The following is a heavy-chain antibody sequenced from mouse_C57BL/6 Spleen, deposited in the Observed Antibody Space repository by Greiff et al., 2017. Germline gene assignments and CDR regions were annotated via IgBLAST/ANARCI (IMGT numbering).Heavy chain of an antibody. J-gene: IGHJ1*03. CDR3: ARRYYGSSYDWYFDV. CDR2: IDPSDSYT. CDR1: GYTFTSYW. D-gene: IGHD1-1*01. Sequence: VQLQQPGAELVKPGASVKLSCKASGYTFTSYWMQWVKQRPGQGLEWIGEIDPSDSYTHYNQKFKGKATLTVDTSSSTAYMQLSSLTSEDSAVSFCARRYYGSSYDWYFDVWGTGTTVTVSS. V-gene: IGHV1-50*01.